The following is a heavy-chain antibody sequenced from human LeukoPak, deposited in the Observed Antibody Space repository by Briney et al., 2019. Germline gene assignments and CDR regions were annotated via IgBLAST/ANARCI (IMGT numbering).Heavy chain of an antibody. V-gene: IGHV3-23*01. J-gene: IGHJ4*02. CDR2: FGGTGAGI. Sequence: GGSLTLSCSVSGFPFSSFGMSWVRQAPGKGLEWVSTFGGTGAGIYYADSVKGRFTVSRDNSKNTLYLQMNSLRGEDTAIYYCAKSGPYFYESWGQGTLVTVSS. CDR1: GFPFSSFG. CDR3: AKSGPYFYES. D-gene: IGHD1-26*01.